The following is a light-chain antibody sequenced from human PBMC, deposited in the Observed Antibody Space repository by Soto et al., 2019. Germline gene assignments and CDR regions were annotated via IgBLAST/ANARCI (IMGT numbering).Light chain of an antibody. CDR1: QKINTW. CDR2: RAS. V-gene: IGKV1-5*03. Sequence: IQMTQSPSTLSASVGARVTITCRASQKINTWLAWYQQKPGKAPRLLIYRASLLENGVPSRFGGREAITQFSFTISSLKHDYSATYCGKQSHSDSPFGEGTKVESK. CDR3: KQSHSDSP. J-gene: IGKJ1*01.